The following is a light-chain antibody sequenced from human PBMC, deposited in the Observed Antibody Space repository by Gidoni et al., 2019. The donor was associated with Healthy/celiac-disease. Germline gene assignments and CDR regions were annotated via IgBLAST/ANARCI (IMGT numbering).Light chain of an antibody. CDR3: QQRSNWPLT. CDR2: DAS. CDR1: QSVSSY. Sequence: EIVLTQSPATLSLSPGERATLSCRASQSVSSYLAWYQQKPGQAPRRLIYDASNRATGIPARFSGIGSGTDFTLTISSLEPEDFAVYYCQQRSNWPLTFXGXTKVEIK. V-gene: IGKV3-11*01. J-gene: IGKJ4*01.